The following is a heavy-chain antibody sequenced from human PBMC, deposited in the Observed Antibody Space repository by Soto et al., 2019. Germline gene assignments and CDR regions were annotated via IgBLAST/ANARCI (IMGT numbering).Heavy chain of an antibody. CDR2: IYYNGST. CDR3: ARDRPARASGYPLSPPYYYYVMDV. V-gene: IGHV4-59*01. CDR1: GGSISSYC. D-gene: IGHD5-12*01. J-gene: IGHJ6*02. Sequence: NPSETLSLTCTVSGGSISSYCWSWTRQPPGKGMEWIGYIYYNGSTNYNPSLKSRVTISVDTSKNQFSLKLSSVTAADTAVYYCARDRPARASGYPLSPPYYYYVMDVWGQGTTVTVSS.